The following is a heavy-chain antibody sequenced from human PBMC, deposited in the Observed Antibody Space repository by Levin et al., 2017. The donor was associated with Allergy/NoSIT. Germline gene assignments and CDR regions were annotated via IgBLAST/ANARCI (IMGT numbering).Heavy chain of an antibody. CDR2: ISNSGNT. V-gene: IGHV4-59*08. CDR1: SGSISNYH. D-gene: IGHD2-8*01. J-gene: IGHJ4*02. Sequence: TGGSLRLSCSVSSGSISNYHWSWIRQSPAEGLEWIGHISNSGNTNYNPSLTSRVTISLDTSKSQISLRLSTVTAADTAVYYCSRHVYVDGAPFDHWGQGTLVAVSS. CDR3: SRHVYVDGAPFDH.